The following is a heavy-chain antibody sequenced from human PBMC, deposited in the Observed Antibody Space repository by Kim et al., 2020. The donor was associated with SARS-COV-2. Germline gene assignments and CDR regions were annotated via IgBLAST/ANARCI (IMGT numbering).Heavy chain of an antibody. J-gene: IGHJ4*02. V-gene: IGHV6-1*01. D-gene: IGHD1-7*01. CDR1: GDSVSRDSTT. CDR3: AKDWNFPDF. CDR2: TYYRSMWKT. Sequence: QTLSLTCAISGDSVSRDSTTWNWIRQSPSRGLEWLGRTYYRSMWKTDYSESVKSRITISPDTSKNQFSLQLHSVTPEDTAVYYCAKDWNFPDFWGQGTLVTVSS.